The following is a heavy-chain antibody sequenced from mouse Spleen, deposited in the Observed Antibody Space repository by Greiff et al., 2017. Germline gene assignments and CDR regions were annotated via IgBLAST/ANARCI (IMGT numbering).Heavy chain of an antibody. Sequence: EVQVVESGPVLVKPGASVKMSCKASGYTFTDYYMNWVKQSHGKSLEWIGVINPYNGGTSYNQKFKGKATLTVDKSSSTAYMELNSLTSEDSAVYYCARRGLRSYYAMDYWGQGTSVTVSS. CDR2: INPYNGGT. CDR3: ARRGLRSYYAMDY. V-gene: IGHV1-19*01. D-gene: IGHD1-1*01. CDR1: GYTFTDYY. J-gene: IGHJ4*01.